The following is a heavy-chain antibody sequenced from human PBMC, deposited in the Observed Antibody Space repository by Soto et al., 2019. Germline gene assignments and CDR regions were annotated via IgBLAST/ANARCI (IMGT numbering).Heavy chain of an antibody. J-gene: IGHJ4*02. V-gene: IGHV1-69*01. CDR1: GGTFSSYA. Sequence: QVHLVQSGAEVKKPGSSVKVSCKASGGTFSSYAISWVRQAPGQGLEWMGGFIPIFGTTNYAQKFQGRVTITADESTSTAYMELSSLRSEDTAVYYCTRDRGRRYKDCRGYYYSAYWGQGTLVTVSS. CDR2: FIPIFGTT. CDR3: TRDRGRRYKDCRGYYYSAY. D-gene: IGHD3-22*01.